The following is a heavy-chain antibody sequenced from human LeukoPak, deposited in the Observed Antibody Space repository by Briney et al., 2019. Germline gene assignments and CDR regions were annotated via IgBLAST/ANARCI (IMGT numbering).Heavy chain of an antibody. CDR3: ARESFAARWD. CDR2: IKQDGSQK. V-gene: IGHV3-7*01. CDR1: GFTFSGSA. J-gene: IGHJ4*02. D-gene: IGHD6-6*01. Sequence: GGSLKLSCAASGFTFSGSAMHWVRQASGKGLEWVANIKQDGSQKSYVDSVKGRFTISRDNANNLLYLQMNSLRAEDTAVYYCARESFAARWDWGQGTLVTVSS.